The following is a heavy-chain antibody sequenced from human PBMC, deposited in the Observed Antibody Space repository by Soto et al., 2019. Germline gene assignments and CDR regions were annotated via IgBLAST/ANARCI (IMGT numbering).Heavy chain of an antibody. D-gene: IGHD1-26*01. CDR1: GFTFSSYA. Sequence: EVQLLESGGGLVQPGGSLRLSCAASGFTFSSYAMSWVRQAPGKGLEWVSAISGSGGSTYYADSVKGRFTISRDNSKNTLYVQMNSLRAEDTAVYYCAKSRGSYYHYFDYWGQGTLVTVSS. CDR3: AKSRGSYYHYFDY. J-gene: IGHJ4*02. CDR2: ISGSGGST. V-gene: IGHV3-23*01.